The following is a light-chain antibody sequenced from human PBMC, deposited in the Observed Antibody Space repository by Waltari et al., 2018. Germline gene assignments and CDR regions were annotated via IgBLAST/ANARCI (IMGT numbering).Light chain of an antibody. Sequence: QSALNQPAPVSASPGQSITISCPGTSSDVGGSASVSWYQQHPGKAPQLMIYDVTNRPSGVSHRFSASKSGNTASLTIFGLQAEDEADYYCISYTSTTTYVVVGGGTKLTVL. CDR2: DVT. CDR1: SSDVGGSAS. J-gene: IGLJ2*01. CDR3: ISYTSTTTYVV. V-gene: IGLV2-14*03.